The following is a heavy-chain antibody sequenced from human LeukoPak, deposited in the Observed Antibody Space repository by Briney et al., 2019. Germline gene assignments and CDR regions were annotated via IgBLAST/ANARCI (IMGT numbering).Heavy chain of an antibody. CDR3: ARYGCNSLACYEDY. J-gene: IGHJ4*02. Sequence: ASVKVSCKPSGYTFVNYGITWERQAPGQGLEWMGWISVHDGHTNYAEKFQGRVTMTAATSTNTAYMEPTSLTSDATAVYYCARYGCNSLACYEDYWGQGTLVTVSS. D-gene: IGHD2-15*01. V-gene: IGHV1-18*01. CDR2: ISVHDGHT. CDR1: GYTFVNYG.